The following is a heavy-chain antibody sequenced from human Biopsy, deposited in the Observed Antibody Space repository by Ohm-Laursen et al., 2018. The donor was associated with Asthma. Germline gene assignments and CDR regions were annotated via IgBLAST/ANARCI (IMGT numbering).Heavy chain of an antibody. Sequence: SLRLSCSASGFSFDDCAMHWVRQAPGKGLEWVSSISWNSGNIDYADSVKGRFTISRDNAKNSLYLQMQSLRPEDTAYYYCAKSADYYDSTDYLDFWGRGTLVTVSS. J-gene: IGHJ4*01. CDR2: ISWNSGNI. D-gene: IGHD3-22*01. CDR3: AKSADYYDSTDYLDF. CDR1: GFSFDDCA. V-gene: IGHV3-9*01.